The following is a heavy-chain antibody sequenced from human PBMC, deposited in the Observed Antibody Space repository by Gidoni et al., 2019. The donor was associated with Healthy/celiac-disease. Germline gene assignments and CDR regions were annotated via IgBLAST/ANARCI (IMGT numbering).Heavy chain of an antibody. CDR2: ISGSGGST. D-gene: IGHD3-22*01. CDR3: AKRHYYDSTSMIPRSFDY. CDR1: DFTFSSYA. J-gene: IGHJ4*02. V-gene: IGHV3-23*01. Sequence: EVQLLESGGGLVQPGGSLRLSCAASDFTFSSYASSWVRQAPGKGLEWVSAISGSGGSTYYADSVKGRFTISRDNSKNTLYLQMNSLRAEDTAVYYCAKRHYYDSTSMIPRSFDYWGQGTLVTVSS.